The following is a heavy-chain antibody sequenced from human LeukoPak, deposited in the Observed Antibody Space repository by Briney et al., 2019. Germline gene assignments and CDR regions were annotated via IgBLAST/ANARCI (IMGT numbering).Heavy chain of an antibody. CDR3: ARVEVPRDINDWYFDL. V-gene: IGHV4-38-2*02. J-gene: IGHJ2*01. Sequence: SETLSLTCTVSGYSIAHGFFWAWIRQPPGGGLEWIGSLYHSGTTYYNTSLKSRISTSVDTSKNQFTLKLRLVTAADTAVYYCARVEVPRDINDWYFDLWGRGTLVTVSS. CDR1: GYSIAHGFF. CDR2: LYHSGTT. D-gene: IGHD2-15*01.